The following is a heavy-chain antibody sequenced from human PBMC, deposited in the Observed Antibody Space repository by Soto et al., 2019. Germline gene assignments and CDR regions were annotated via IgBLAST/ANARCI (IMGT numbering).Heavy chain of an antibody. CDR3: ARTRVDTAMVTGFDY. CDR2: IYYSGST. D-gene: IGHD5-18*01. CDR1: GGSISSSSYY. J-gene: IGHJ4*02. Sequence: QLQLQESGPGLVKPSETLSLTCTVSGGSISSSSYYWGWIRQPPGKGLEWIGSIYYSGSTYYNPSLKSRVTISVDTSKNQFSLKLSSVTAADTAVYYCARTRVDTAMVTGFDYWGQGTLVTVSS. V-gene: IGHV4-39*01.